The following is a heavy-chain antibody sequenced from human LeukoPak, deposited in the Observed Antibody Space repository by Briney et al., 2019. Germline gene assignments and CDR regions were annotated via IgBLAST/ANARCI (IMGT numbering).Heavy chain of an antibody. Sequence: ASVKVSCKASGYTFTGYYMHWVRQAPGQGLEWMGWINPNSGGTNYAQKFQGRVTMTRDTSISTAYMELSRLRSDDAAVYYCARDDGSSWQGGDYWGQGTLVTVSS. CDR1: GYTFTGYY. CDR2: INPNSGGT. V-gene: IGHV1-2*02. J-gene: IGHJ4*02. CDR3: ARDDGSSWQGGDY. D-gene: IGHD6-13*01.